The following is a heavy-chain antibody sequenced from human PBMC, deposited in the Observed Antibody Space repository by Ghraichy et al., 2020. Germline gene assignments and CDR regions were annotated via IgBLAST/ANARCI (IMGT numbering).Heavy chain of an antibody. V-gene: IGHV3-30*02. J-gene: IGHJ4*02. D-gene: IGHD3/OR15-3a*01. CDR1: GFTFSDHG. Sequence: GGSLRLSCATTGFTFSDHGMHWVRQAPGKGLEWVTYIRHHGNDKYYADSVEGRFTVSRDNSKNTMYLQMKSLRGEDTAIYYCARDWTWPWDHWGQGTLVTVSS. CDR3: ARDWTWPWDH. CDR2: IRHHGNDK.